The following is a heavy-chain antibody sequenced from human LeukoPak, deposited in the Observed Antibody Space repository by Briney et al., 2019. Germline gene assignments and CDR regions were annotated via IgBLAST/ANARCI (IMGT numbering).Heavy chain of an antibody. Sequence: GASVNDSCKSSGYTFNGYYLHWVRQAPGQGVEWMGWINPNRGGTNYAQKFQGRVTMTRDTSISTAYMELSRLRSDDTAVYYCARWMTTVVTPDYWGQGTLVTVSS. CDR3: ARWMTTVVTPDY. V-gene: IGHV1-2*02. CDR2: INPNRGGT. J-gene: IGHJ4*02. CDR1: GYTFNGYY. D-gene: IGHD4-17*01.